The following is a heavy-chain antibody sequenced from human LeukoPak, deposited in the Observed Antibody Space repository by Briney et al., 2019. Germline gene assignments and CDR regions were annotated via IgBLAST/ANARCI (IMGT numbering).Heavy chain of an antibody. Sequence: PSETLSLTCTVSGGSISSGSYYWSWIRQPAGKGLEWIGRIYTSGSTNYNPSLKSRVTISVDTSKNQFSLKLSSVTAADTAVYYCAREGTGYYDSSGFYNWFDPWGQGTLVTVSS. J-gene: IGHJ5*02. CDR1: GGSISSGSYY. CDR3: AREGTGYYDSSGFYNWFDP. D-gene: IGHD3-22*01. V-gene: IGHV4-61*02. CDR2: IYTSGST.